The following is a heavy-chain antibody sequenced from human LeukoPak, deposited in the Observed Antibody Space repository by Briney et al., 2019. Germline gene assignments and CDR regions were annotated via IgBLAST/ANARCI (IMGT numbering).Heavy chain of an antibody. CDR3: ARLRASPSYSNYVRLPGYYFDY. D-gene: IGHD4-11*01. J-gene: IGHJ4*02. V-gene: IGHV4-34*01. CDR1: GGSFSGYY. CDR2: INHGGST. Sequence: SETLSLTCAAYGGSFSGYYWSWLRQPPGKGLVWIGEINHGGSTNYNPSLKSRVTISVDTSKNQFSLKLSSVTAADTAVYYCARLRASPSYSNYVRLPGYYFDYWGQGTLVTVSS.